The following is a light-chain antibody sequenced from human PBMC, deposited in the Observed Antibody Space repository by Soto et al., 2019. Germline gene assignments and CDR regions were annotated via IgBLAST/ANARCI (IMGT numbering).Light chain of an antibody. J-gene: IGKJ2*01. CDR1: QDIGSD. V-gene: IGKV1-6*01. CDR2: AAS. Sequence: AIQMTQSPSSLSASVGDRVIITCRASQDIGSDLGWYQQKPGKAPKLLIYAASSLHSGVPSRFSGSGSGSDFTLTISSLQPADFATYYSLQEFNYPYSFGQGTKLEIK. CDR3: LQEFNYPYS.